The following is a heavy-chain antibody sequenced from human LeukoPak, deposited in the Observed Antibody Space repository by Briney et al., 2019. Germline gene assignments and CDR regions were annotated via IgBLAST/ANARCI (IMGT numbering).Heavy chain of an antibody. CDR1: GFTFRNYH. J-gene: IGHJ4*02. V-gene: IGHV4-38-2*02. CDR2: FYHAGNT. D-gene: IGHD5-18*01. CDR3: ARDGYNYGLDRFDY. Sequence: PGGSLRLSCEASGFTFRNYHMHWVRQTPGKGLEWIGSFYHAGNTYYNPSLKSRVTISVDTSKNQFSLELRSVTAADTAVYYCARDGYNYGLDRFDYWGQGALVTVSS.